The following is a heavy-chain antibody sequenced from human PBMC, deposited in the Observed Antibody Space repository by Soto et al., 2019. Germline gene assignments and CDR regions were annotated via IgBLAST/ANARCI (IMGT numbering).Heavy chain of an antibody. V-gene: IGHV1-18*01. Sequence: ASVKVSCKASGYTFSSYGFSWVRQAPGQGLERMGWISSYNGNTRYAQKFQGRVTLTTDTSTSTGYMDLRDLRSDDTAIYYCARDRGVVIPAVTYGMDVWGQGTTVTVSS. CDR1: GYTFSSYG. CDR3: ARDRGVVIPAVTYGMDV. D-gene: IGHD2-2*01. CDR2: ISSYNGNT. J-gene: IGHJ6*02.